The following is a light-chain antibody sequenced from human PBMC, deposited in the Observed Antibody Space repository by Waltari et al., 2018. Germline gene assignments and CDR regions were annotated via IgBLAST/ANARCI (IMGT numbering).Light chain of an antibody. CDR2: AVS. V-gene: IGLV2-14*01. Sequence: QSALTQPASVSGSPGQSLPISCTGTSSDVGSYHYVAWYQQYPGKAPQLIIYAVSYRPSGISQRFSGSKSGNTATLTISGLQAEDEADYYCSSYTSTNTGVFGTGTKVTVL. CDR1: SSDVGSYHY. CDR3: SSYTSTNTGV. J-gene: IGLJ1*01.